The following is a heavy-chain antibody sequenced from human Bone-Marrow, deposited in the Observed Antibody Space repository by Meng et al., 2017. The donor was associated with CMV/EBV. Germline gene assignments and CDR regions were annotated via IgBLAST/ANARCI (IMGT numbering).Heavy chain of an antibody. J-gene: IGHJ6*02. Sequence: GESLKISCAASGFTFSSYVMSWVRQAPGKGLEWVSYISSSGSTIYYADSVKGRFTISRDNAKNSLYLQMNSLRAEDTAVYYCARDSRLGVAYYYYGMDVWGQGTTVTVSS. CDR3: ARDSRLGVAYYYYGMDV. V-gene: IGHV3-48*04. CDR2: ISSSGSTI. D-gene: IGHD2-15*01. CDR1: GFTFSSYV.